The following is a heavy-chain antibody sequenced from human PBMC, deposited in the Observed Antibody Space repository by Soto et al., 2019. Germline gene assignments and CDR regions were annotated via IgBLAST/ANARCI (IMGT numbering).Heavy chain of an antibody. V-gene: IGHV4-61*01. D-gene: IGHD3-3*01. CDR3: ARDFAYFDS. CDR1: GGSFNSGSYS. CDR2: VYHTGGT. J-gene: IGHJ4*02. Sequence: PSPTLPRTYTVSGGSFNSGSYSWSWILHPPGKGLEWVGSVYHTGGTIDNPSLKSRVSISMDTSKNQFSLNLNSVTAADTAVYFCARDFAYFDSWGQGTLVT.